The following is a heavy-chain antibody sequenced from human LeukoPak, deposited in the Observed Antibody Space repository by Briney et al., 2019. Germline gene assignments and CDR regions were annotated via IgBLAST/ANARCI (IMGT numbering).Heavy chain of an antibody. D-gene: IGHD6-6*01. V-gene: IGHV5-51*01. Sequence: GESLKISCKASGYSFTSYWIAWVRQMPGKGVEWMGIIYPGDSQARYSPSFQGQVTISADNSITTAYLQWSSLEASDSAMYYCARRASIAFSGIIDQWGQGTLVTVSS. CDR1: GYSFTSYW. CDR2: IYPGDSQA. CDR3: ARRASIAFSGIIDQ. J-gene: IGHJ4*02.